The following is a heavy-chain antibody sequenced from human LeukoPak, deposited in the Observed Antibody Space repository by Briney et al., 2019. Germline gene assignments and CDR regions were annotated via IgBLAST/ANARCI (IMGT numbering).Heavy chain of an antibody. CDR1: GGSISSYY. CDR3: ARVPTLYDYVWGSYRYKDLGGFDY. D-gene: IGHD3-16*02. CDR2: IYYSGST. J-gene: IGHJ4*02. V-gene: IGHV4-59*01. Sequence: SETLSLTCTVSGGSISSYYWSWIRQLPGKGLEWIGYIYYSGSTNYNPSLKSRVTISVDTSKNQFSLKLSSVTAADTAVYYCARVPTLYDYVWGSYRYKDLGGFDYWGQGTLVTVSS.